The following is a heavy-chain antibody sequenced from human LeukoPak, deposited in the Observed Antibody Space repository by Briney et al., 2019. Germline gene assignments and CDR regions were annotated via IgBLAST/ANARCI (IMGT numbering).Heavy chain of an antibody. V-gene: IGHV3-33*01. D-gene: IGHD6-13*01. CDR2: IWYDGSNK. Sequence: PGRSLRVSCAASGFTFSSYGMHWVRQAPGKGPKWVAVIWYDGSNKYYADSVKGRFTISRDNSKNTLYLQMNSLRAEDTAVYYCARVGEHSSSWYIYYYYGMDVWGQGTTVTVSS. CDR3: ARVGEHSSSWYIYYYYGMDV. J-gene: IGHJ6*02. CDR1: GFTFSSYG.